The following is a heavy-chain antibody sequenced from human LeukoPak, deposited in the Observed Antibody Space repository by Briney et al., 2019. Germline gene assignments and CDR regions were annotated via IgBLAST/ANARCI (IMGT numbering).Heavy chain of an antibody. D-gene: IGHD3-10*01. V-gene: IGHV1-18*04. Sequence: RASVKVSCKASGYTFTGYYMHWVRQAPGQGLEWMGWISAYNGNTNYAQKLQGRVTMTTDTSTSTAYMELRSLRSDDTAVYYCAREMGITMVRGVDFDYWGQGTLVTVSS. J-gene: IGHJ4*02. CDR2: ISAYNGNT. CDR1: GYTFTGYY. CDR3: AREMGITMVRGVDFDY.